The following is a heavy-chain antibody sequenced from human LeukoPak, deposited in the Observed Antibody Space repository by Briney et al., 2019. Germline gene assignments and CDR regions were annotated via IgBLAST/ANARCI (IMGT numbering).Heavy chain of an antibody. J-gene: IGHJ6*03. Sequence: SETLSLTCTVSGGSISSSSYYWSWIRQPAGKGLEWIGRIYTSGSTNYNPSLKSRVTISVDTSKNQFSLKLSSVTAADTAVYYCAREDCSSTSCYTRGSYYMDVWGKGTTVTVSS. D-gene: IGHD2-2*02. V-gene: IGHV4-61*02. CDR3: AREDCSSTSCYTRGSYYMDV. CDR2: IYTSGST. CDR1: GGSISSSSYY.